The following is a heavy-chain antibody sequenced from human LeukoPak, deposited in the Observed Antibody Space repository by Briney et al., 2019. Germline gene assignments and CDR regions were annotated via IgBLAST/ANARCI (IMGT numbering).Heavy chain of an antibody. CDR1: GFTFSRYW. CDR3: AKDSYDYVWGTYRAPFDY. J-gene: IGHJ4*02. D-gene: IGHD3-16*02. V-gene: IGHV3-7*03. CDR2: IKQDGSEK. Sequence: AGGSLRLSCAASGFTFSRYWMTWVRQAPGKGLEWVANIKQDGSEKYYVDSVKGRFTISRDNSKNTLYLQMNSLRAEDTAVYYCAKDSYDYVWGTYRAPFDYWGQGTLVTVSS.